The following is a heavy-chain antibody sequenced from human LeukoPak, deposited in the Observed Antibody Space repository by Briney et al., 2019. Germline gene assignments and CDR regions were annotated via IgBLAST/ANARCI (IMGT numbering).Heavy chain of an antibody. D-gene: IGHD3-10*01. Sequence: GGSLRLSCAASGFTFSDYYMSWIRQAPGKGLEWVSYISSSGSTIYYADSVKGRFTISRDNAKNSLYLQMNSLRAEDTAVYYCALHPGSGSYPFDYWGQGTLVTVSS. CDR1: GFTFSDYY. V-gene: IGHV3-11*04. CDR2: ISSSGSTI. CDR3: ALHPGSGSYPFDY. J-gene: IGHJ4*02.